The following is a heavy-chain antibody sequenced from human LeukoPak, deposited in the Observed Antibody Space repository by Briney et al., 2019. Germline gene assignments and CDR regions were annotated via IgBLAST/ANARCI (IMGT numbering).Heavy chain of an antibody. D-gene: IGHD3-10*01. CDR2: IQQDGSEE. J-gene: IGHJ4*02. V-gene: IGHV3-7*01. CDR3: ARYYYGSGSYYAKYYFDY. Sequence: GGSLRLSCAASGFTFSSYWMSWVRQAPGKGLEWVANIQQDGSEEYYVDSVKGRFTISRDNAKNSLYLHMNSLRAEDTAIYYCARYYYGSGSYYAKYYFDYWGQGTQVTVSS. CDR1: GFTFSSYW.